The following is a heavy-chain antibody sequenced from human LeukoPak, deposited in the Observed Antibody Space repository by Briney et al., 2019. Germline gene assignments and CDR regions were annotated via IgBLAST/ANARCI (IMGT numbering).Heavy chain of an antibody. J-gene: IGHJ4*02. CDR2: IYYSGST. V-gene: IGHV4-39*01. CDR3: ARLDGTGPEAFPDY. Sequence: GSLRLSCAAPGFTFSSYGMHWIRQPPGKGLEWIGSIYYSGSTYYNPSLKSRVTISVDTSKNQFSLKLSSVTAADTAVYYCARLDGTGPEAFPDYWGQGTLVTVSS. CDR1: GFTFSSYG. D-gene: IGHD1-14*01.